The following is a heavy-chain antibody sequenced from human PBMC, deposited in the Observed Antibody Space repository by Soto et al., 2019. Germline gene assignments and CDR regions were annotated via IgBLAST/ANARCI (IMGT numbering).Heavy chain of an antibody. Sequence: XESLRLSCAASGFTFSNYAMNWVRQAPGKGLEWVSGISGNSGFTYYTDSVKGRFTISRDNSKNTLFLQMNALGDEDTAIYYCAKVGSFYVPRSPFDSWGRRIVVTVSS. D-gene: IGHD1-26*01. V-gene: IGHV3-23*01. CDR3: AKVGSFYVPRSPFDS. J-gene: IGHJ4*02. CDR2: ISGNSGFT. CDR1: GFTFSNYA.